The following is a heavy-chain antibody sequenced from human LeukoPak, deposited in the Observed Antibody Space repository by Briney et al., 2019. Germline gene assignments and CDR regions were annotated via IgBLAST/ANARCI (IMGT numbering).Heavy chain of an antibody. CDR1: GGAITNYY. V-gene: IGHV4-59*01. J-gene: IGHJ6*03. D-gene: IGHD2-2*01. CDR2: MYYSGST. CDR3: ARAPAGQPYYYMDV. Sequence: PSETLSLTCTVSGGAITNYYLSWIRQPPGKGLEWIGYMYYSGSTNYNPSLKSRVTMSVDTSNNQISLKMTSLTAADTAVYYCARAPAGQPYYYMDVWGKGTTVTVSS.